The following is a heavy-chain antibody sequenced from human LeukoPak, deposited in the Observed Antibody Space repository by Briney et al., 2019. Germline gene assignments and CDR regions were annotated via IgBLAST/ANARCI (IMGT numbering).Heavy chain of an antibody. CDR1: GFTFSSYA. Sequence: PGGSLRLSCAASGFTFSSYAMSWVRQAPGKGLEWVSAISGSGGSTYYADSVKGRFTISRDNSKNTLYLQMNSLRAEDTAVYYCAAGLYYDSSAYYYGGDYWGQGTLVTVSS. V-gene: IGHV3-23*01. CDR2: ISGSGGST. J-gene: IGHJ4*02. CDR3: AAGLYYDSSAYYYGGDY. D-gene: IGHD3-22*01.